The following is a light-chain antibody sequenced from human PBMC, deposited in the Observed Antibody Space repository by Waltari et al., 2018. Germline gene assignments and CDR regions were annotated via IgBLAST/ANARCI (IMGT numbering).Light chain of an antibody. CDR3: QHRSSWPLT. CDR2: DAS. J-gene: IGKJ4*01. Sequence: EIVLTQSPATLSLSPGERAILSCRASQSVSSYLVWYQQKPGQAPRLLIYDASNRATGIPARFSGSGSGTDFTLTISSLEPEDFAVYYCQHRSSWPLTFGGGTTVEI. CDR1: QSVSSY. V-gene: IGKV3-11*01.